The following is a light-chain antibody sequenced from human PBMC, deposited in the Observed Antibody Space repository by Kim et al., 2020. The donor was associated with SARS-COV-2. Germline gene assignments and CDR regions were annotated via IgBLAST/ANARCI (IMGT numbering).Light chain of an antibody. V-gene: IGLV2-14*03. J-gene: IGLJ1*01. CDR2: DVS. CDR3: SSYTSSSTYV. Sequence: QSALTQPASVSGSPGQSITISCTGTNSDVGGYNYVSWYQQHPGKVPKLMISDVSSRPSGVSNRFSGSKSGNTASLTISGLQAEDEADYYCSSYTSSSTYVFGTGTKVTVL. CDR1: NSDVGGYNY.